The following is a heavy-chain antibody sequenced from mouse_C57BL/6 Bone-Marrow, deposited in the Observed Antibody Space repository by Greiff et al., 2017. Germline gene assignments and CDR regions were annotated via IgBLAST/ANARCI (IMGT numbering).Heavy chain of an antibody. CDR1: GYTFTSYG. Sequence: QVQLKESGAELARPGASVQLSCKASGYTFTSYGISWVKQRTGQGLEWIGEIYPRSGNTYYNEKFKGKATLTADKSSSTAYMELRSLTSEDSAVYFCARSDYYGSSFFDYWGQGTTLTVSS. CDR2: IYPRSGNT. J-gene: IGHJ2*01. CDR3: ARSDYYGSSFFDY. D-gene: IGHD1-1*01. V-gene: IGHV1-81*01.